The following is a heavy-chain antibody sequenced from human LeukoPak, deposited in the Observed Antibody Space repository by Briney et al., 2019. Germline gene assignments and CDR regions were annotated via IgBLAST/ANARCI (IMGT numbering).Heavy chain of an antibody. D-gene: IGHD5-18*01. J-gene: IGHJ4*02. V-gene: IGHV3-7*04. CDR3: ARARGYSYNPLFDC. CDR1: GFTFSSCW. CDR2: IKQDGGEF. Sequence: PGGSLRLSCVASGFTFSSCWMSWVRQAPGKGLEWVANIKQDGGEFYYVDAVKGRFTISRDNAKNSLYLQMNRLRADDTAVYYCARARGYSYNPLFDCWGQGTLVTVSS.